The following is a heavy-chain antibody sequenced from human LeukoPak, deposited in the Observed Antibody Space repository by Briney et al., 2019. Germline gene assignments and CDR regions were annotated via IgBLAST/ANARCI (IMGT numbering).Heavy chain of an antibody. CDR2: ISSSSSYI. Sequence: GGSLRLSCAASGFTFSSYSMNWVRQAPGKGLEWVSSISSSSSYIYYADSVKGRFTISRDNAKNSLYLQMNSLRAEDTAVYYCARERPASYPYYYYYMDVWGKGTTVTISS. CDR1: GFTFSSYS. V-gene: IGHV3-21*01. J-gene: IGHJ6*03. D-gene: IGHD3-10*01. CDR3: ARERPASYPYYYYYMDV.